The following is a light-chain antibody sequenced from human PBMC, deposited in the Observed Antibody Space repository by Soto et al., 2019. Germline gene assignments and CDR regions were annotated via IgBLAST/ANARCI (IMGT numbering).Light chain of an antibody. V-gene: IGKV1-5*01. Sequence: DIQMTQAPSTLSASVGDRGAITCRASQDISKWLAWYQQKPGKPPKLLIYDASGLDSGVPSRFSGSGYGTEFTLTISGLQPEDFATFYCQQYYILPWKFGPSTK. J-gene: IGKJ1*01. CDR1: QDISKW. CDR2: DAS. CDR3: QQYYILPWK.